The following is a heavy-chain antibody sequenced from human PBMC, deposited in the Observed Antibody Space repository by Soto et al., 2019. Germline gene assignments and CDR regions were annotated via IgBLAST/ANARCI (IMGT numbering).Heavy chain of an antibody. V-gene: IGHV3-74*01. Sequence: EEQLVESGGGLVQPGGSLRLSCTASGFVVSSYCMHWVRQVAGKRLVWVSRITNGASSTSYADSVNGRVTISRDNAESTLCLQLTSLRAGDTAVYYCARGMQGSRYFDLWGRGTRVTVSS. J-gene: IGHJ2*01. CDR3: ARGMQGSRYFDL. CDR2: ITNGASST. CDR1: GFVVSSYC.